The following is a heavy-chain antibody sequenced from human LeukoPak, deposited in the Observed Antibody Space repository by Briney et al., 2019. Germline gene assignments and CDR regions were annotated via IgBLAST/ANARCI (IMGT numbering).Heavy chain of an antibody. Sequence: TSETLSLTCTVSGGSISSSSYFWGWVRQPPGQGLEWIGSRYYSGNIYYNPSLKSRVTISVDTSKNQFSLKLSSVTAADTAVYYCARQWWGRKYSNFDYWGQGTLVTVSS. CDR2: RYYSGNI. V-gene: IGHV4-39*01. J-gene: IGHJ4*02. D-gene: IGHD2-15*01. CDR1: GGSISSSSYF. CDR3: ARQWWGRKYSNFDY.